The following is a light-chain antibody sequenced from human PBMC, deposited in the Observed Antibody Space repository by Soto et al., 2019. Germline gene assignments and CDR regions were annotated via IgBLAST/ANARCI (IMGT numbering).Light chain of an antibody. CDR2: GAS. CDR1: QSVTSSY. V-gene: IGKV3-20*01. CDR3: QQYGSSRT. Sequence: EIVLTQSPGTLSLSPGDRATLSCRASQSVTSSYLAWYQQKAGQAPRLLMYGASNRATGIPDRFSGSGSGTDFTLTISRLEPEDFAVFYCQQYGSSRTFGQGTKVEIK. J-gene: IGKJ1*01.